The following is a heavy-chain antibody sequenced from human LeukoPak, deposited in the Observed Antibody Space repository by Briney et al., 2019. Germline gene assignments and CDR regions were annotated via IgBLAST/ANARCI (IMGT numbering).Heavy chain of an antibody. CDR1: GGSISGYY. J-gene: IGHJ4*02. CDR2: IHYSGST. V-gene: IGHV4-59*01. CDR3: ARAGGDTTSSQDLDY. D-gene: IGHD6-6*01. Sequence: SETLSLTCSVSGGSISGYYWSWIRQPPGKRLECIGYIHYSGSTNYNPPLKSRVTISIDTSKNQFSLKMISVTAADTAVYYCARAGGDTTSSQDLDYWGRGTLVTVSS.